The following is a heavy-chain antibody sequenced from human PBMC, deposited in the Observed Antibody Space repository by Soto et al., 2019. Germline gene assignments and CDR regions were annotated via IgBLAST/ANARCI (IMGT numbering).Heavy chain of an antibody. Sequence: QVRLVQSGAEVKEPGDSVRVSCEASGYTFTAYHIHWVRQAPGQGLEWMGWINPKFGDTGYAQDFQGRVSMTSDMSISTVYMELSRLTSDDTAIYYYGRGSGNGHGVWGQWTTVTVFS. J-gene: IGHJ6*02. V-gene: IGHV1-2*02. CDR1: GYTFTAYH. CDR2: INPKFGDT. CDR3: GRGSGNGHGV. D-gene: IGHD6-25*01.